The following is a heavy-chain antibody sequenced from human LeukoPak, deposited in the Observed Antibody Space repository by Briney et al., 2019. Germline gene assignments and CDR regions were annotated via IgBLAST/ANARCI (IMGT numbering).Heavy chain of an antibody. CDR3: ARQSLGTGWYTDYYFDY. V-gene: IGHV4-39*01. CDR1: GGSISSSSYY. D-gene: IGHD6-19*01. Sequence: SETLSLTCTVSGGSISSSSYYWGWIRQPPGKGLEWIGSIYYSGRTYYNPSLKSRVTISVDTSKNQFSPKLSSVTAADTAVYYCARQSLGTGWYTDYYFDYWGQGTLVTVSS. J-gene: IGHJ4*02. CDR2: IYYSGRT.